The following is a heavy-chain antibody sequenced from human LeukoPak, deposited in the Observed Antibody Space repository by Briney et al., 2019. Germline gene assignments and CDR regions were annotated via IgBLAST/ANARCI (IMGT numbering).Heavy chain of an antibody. J-gene: IGHJ2*01. Sequence: GSLRLSCAASGFTFSYAWMSWVRQAPGKGLEWIGYIYYSGSTNYNPSLKSRVTISVDTSKNQFSLKLSSVTAADTAVYYCARVGDYGPWYFDLWGRGTLVTVSS. CDR1: GFTFSYAW. V-gene: IGHV4-59*01. D-gene: IGHD4/OR15-4a*01. CDR3: ARVGDYGPWYFDL. CDR2: IYYSGST.